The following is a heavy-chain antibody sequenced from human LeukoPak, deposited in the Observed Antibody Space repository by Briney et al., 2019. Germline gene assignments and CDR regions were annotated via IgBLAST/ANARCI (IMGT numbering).Heavy chain of an antibody. V-gene: IGHV4-4*07. CDR3: ARTSARGAQFDY. D-gene: IGHD3-10*01. Sequence: SETLSLTCSVSGDSISSYYWSWIRHPAGKGLEWIGRIYSCGSTNYNPSLKTRVTMSLDTSKNQFSLNLTTVTAADTAVYYCARTSARGAQFDYWGQGTLVTVSS. CDR2: IYSCGST. J-gene: IGHJ4*02. CDR1: GDSISSYY.